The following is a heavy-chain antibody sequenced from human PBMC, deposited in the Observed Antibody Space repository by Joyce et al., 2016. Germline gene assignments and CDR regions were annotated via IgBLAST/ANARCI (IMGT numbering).Heavy chain of an antibody. CDR1: GCSIRNFY. J-gene: IGHJ3*02. D-gene: IGHD2-8*01. CDR3: ARKAVGVDAFDI. CDR2: IYHRVSS. V-gene: IGHV4-59*01. Sequence: QVQLQESGPGLVKPSETLSLTCTVSGCSIRNFYWSWIRQPPGKRLEWIGYIYHRVSSNYNPSLKSRLTISVDTSKNQFSLKLSSVTAADTAVYYCARKAVGVDAFDIWGLGTKVTVSS.